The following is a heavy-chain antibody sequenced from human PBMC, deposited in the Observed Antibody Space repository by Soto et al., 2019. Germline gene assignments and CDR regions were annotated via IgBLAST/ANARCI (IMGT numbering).Heavy chain of an antibody. V-gene: IGHV4-61*01. J-gene: IGHJ4*02. CDR2: IYYSGST. D-gene: IGHD3-10*01. Sequence: QVQLQESGPGLVKPSETLSLTCTVSGGSVSSGSYYWSWIRQPPGKGLEWIGYIYYSGSTNYNPSLKSRVTISVDTSKNQFSLKLSSVTAADTAVYYCARVGFGEFVFDYWGQGTLVTVSS. CDR1: GGSVSSGSYY. CDR3: ARVGFGEFVFDY.